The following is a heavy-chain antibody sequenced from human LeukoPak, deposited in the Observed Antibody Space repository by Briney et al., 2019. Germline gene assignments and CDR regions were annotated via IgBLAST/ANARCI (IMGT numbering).Heavy chain of an antibody. Sequence: GEPLKISCKGSGYSFTSYWIGWVRQMPGKGLEWMGIIYPGDSDTRYSPSFQGQVTISADKSISTAYLQWSSLKASDTAMYYCARHPSRYCSSTSCYLYYFDYWGQGTLVTVSS. V-gene: IGHV5-51*01. D-gene: IGHD2-2*01. CDR1: GYSFTSYW. CDR2: IYPGDSDT. CDR3: ARHPSRYCSSTSCYLYYFDY. J-gene: IGHJ4*02.